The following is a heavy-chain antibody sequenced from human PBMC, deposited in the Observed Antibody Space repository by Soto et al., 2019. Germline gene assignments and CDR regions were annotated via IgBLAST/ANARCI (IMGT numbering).Heavy chain of an antibody. CDR2: IYPGDSET. D-gene: IGHD2-15*01. CDR1: GYSFTTHW. Sequence: GEPLKIYCKGSGYSFTTHWIVWVRQMPEKGLEWVGIIYPGDSETRYSPSFQGQVSISADQSTSTASLQWSSLKASDSAIYYCARHGEGYCSGGSCLYYGMDVWGQGTTVTVSS. CDR3: ARHGEGYCSGGSCLYYGMDV. V-gene: IGHV5-51*01. J-gene: IGHJ6*02.